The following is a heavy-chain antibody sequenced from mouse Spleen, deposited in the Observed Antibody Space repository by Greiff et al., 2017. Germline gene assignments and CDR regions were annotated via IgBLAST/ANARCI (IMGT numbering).Heavy chain of an antibody. CDR2: IDPANGNT. V-gene: IGHV14-3*01. D-gene: IGHD1-1*02. J-gene: IGHJ3*01. Sequence: EVQLQQSVAELVRPWASVKLSCTASGFNIKNTYIHWVKQRPEQGLEWIGRIDPANGNTKYAPKFQGKATITADTSSNTAYLQLSSLTSEDTAIYYCAREFGDYDAGSYVPSWGQGTLVTVSA. CDR3: AREFGDYDAGSYVPS. CDR1: GFNIKNTY.